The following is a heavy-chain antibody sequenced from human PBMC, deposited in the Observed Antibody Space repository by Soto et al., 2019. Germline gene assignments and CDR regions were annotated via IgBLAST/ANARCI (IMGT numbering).Heavy chain of an antibody. V-gene: IGHV4-30-2*01. Sequence: SETLSLTCTISGASISTIGNTWTWVRQPPGKGLEWIGYIYPSGATYYNPSLKSRVTISMEGSKNRFYLNVNSATAADTAVYYCARAIFSSVLYIDFWGQGTTVTVSS. D-gene: IGHD3-3*01. CDR2: IYPSGAT. J-gene: IGHJ6*03. CDR3: ARAIFSSVLYIDF. CDR1: GASISTIGNT.